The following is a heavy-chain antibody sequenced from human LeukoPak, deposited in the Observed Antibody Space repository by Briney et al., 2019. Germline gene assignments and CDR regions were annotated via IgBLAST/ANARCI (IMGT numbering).Heavy chain of an antibody. Sequence: SETLSLTCAVSGGSISSGNYYWSWIRQPPGKVLEWIEYIFHSRSTYYNPSLKSRVTMSVDKSKNQFSLKLSSVTAADTAVYYCARGAFSSSWYRQGGEYFQHWGQGTLVTVSS. J-gene: IGHJ1*01. V-gene: IGHV4-30-2*01. CDR2: IFHSRST. CDR3: ARGAFSSSWYRQGGEYFQH. CDR1: GGSISSGNYY. D-gene: IGHD6-13*01.